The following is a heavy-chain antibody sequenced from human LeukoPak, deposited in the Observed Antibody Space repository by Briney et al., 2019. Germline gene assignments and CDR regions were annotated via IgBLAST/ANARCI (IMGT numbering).Heavy chain of an antibody. V-gene: IGHV4-59*01. CDR1: GGSIRSYY. CDR3: ARGAGYCGGDCYLNWFDP. CDR2: IYYSGNT. J-gene: IGHJ5*02. Sequence: SETLSLTCTVSGGSIRSYYWSWIRQPPGKGLEWIGYIYYSGNTNYNPSLKSRVTISVDTSRNQFSLKLSSVTAADTAVYYCARGAGYCGGDCYLNWFDPWGQGTLVTVSS. D-gene: IGHD2-21*02.